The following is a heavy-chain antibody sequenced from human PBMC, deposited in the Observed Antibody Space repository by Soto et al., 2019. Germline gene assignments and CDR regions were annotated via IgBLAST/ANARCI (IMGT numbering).Heavy chain of an antibody. Sequence: EVQLVESGGGLIQPGGSLRLSCAASGFTVRSNYMSWVRQAPGKGLEWVSVIYSGGSTYYADSVKGRFTISRDNSKNTLYLQMNSLRAEDTAVYYCARTLRGYKYFDYWGQGTLVTVSS. J-gene: IGHJ4*02. CDR3: ARTLRGYKYFDY. V-gene: IGHV3-53*01. CDR2: IYSGGST. CDR1: GFTVRSNY. D-gene: IGHD5-18*01.